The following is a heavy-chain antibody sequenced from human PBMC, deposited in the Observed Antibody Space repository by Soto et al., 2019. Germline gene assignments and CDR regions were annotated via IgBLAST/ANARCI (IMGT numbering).Heavy chain of an antibody. J-gene: IGHJ4*02. Sequence: QVQLVESGGGVVQPGRSLRLSCAASGFTFSSYGMHWVRQAPGKGLEWVAVISYDGSNKYYADSVKARFTISRDNSKNTLYLQMNSLRAEDTAVYYCAKERGSSGWSAQFDYWGQGTLVTVSA. CDR1: GFTFSSYG. D-gene: IGHD6-19*01. CDR2: ISYDGSNK. CDR3: AKERGSSGWSAQFDY. V-gene: IGHV3-30*18.